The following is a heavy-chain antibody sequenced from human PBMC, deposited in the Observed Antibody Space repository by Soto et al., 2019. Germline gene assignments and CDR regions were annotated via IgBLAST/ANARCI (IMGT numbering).Heavy chain of an antibody. J-gene: IGHJ3*02. CDR2: ISSSGST. CDR3: ARLAARGGDPKTVRAFDS. V-gene: IGHV4-59*01. CDR1: GGSISSYY. Sequence: SETLSLTCTVSGGSISSYYWSWIRQPPGKGPEWIAYISSSGSTKYNPSLRSRVTISLDTSKNQFSLKSTSVTPADTAAYYCARLAARGGDPKTVRAFDSWGKGTMVTVSS. D-gene: IGHD2-21*02.